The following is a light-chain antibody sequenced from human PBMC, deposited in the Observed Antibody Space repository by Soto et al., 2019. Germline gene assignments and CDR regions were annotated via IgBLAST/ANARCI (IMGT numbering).Light chain of an antibody. CDR1: QSVGSRW. V-gene: IGKV3-20*01. CDR3: QQYHSSRT. Sequence: EIVLTQSPGTVSLSPGERATLSCRASQSVGSRWLAWYQQKPGQAPRVLIYGGSNRATGIPDRFSGSGSGRDFTLTISRREPEDFAVYYWQQYHSSRTFGQGTKVEMK. J-gene: IGKJ1*01. CDR2: GGS.